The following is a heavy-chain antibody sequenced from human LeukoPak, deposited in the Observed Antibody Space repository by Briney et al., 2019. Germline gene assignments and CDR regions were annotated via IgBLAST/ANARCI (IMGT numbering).Heavy chain of an antibody. V-gene: IGHV3-11*01. Sequence: PGGSLRLSCAASGFTFSDYYMSWIRQAPGKGLEWVSYISSSGSTIYYADSVKGRFTISRDNAKNSLYLQMNSLRAEDTAVYYCARAPRITMVRGVLGPFDYWGQGTLVTVSS. D-gene: IGHD3-10*01. J-gene: IGHJ4*02. CDR2: ISSSGSTI. CDR3: ARAPRITMVRGVLGPFDY. CDR1: GFTFSDYY.